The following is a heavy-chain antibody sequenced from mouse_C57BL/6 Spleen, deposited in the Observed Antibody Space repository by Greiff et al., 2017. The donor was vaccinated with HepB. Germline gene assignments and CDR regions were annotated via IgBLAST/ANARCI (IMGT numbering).Heavy chain of an antibody. CDR1: GYTFTSYW. V-gene: IGHV1-69*01. J-gene: IGHJ2*01. CDR2: IDPSDSYT. Sequence: VQLQQPGAELVMPGASVKLSCKASGYTFTSYWMHWVKQRPGQGLEWTGEIDPSDSYTNYNQKFKGKSTLTVDKSSSTAYMQLSSLTSEDSAVYYCARLDPYYFDYWGQGTTLTVSS. CDR3: ARLDPYYFDY.